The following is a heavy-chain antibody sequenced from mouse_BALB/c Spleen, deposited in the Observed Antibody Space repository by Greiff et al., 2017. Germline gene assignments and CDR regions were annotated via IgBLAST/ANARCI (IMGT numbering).Heavy chain of an antibody. CDR3: ARRTGGSGFDV. D-gene: IGHD1-1*01. CDR1: GFTFSSYG. J-gene: IGHJ1*01. CDR2: INSNGGST. Sequence: EVQRVESGGGLVQPGGSLKLSCAASGFTFSSYGMSWVRQTPDKRLELVATINSNGGSTYYPDSVKGRFTISRDNAKNTLYLQMSSLKSEDTAMYYCARRTGGSGFDVWGAGTTVTVSS. V-gene: IGHV5-6-3*01.